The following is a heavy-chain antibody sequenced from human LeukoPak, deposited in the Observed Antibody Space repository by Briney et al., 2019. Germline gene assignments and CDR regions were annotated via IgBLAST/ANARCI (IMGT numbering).Heavy chain of an antibody. D-gene: IGHD2-2*01. Sequence: GGSLRLSCAASGFTFSSYSMNWVRQAPGKGLEWVSYISSSTSTIYYADSVKGRFTISRDSAKNSLYLQMNSLRAEDTAVYYCAKVDAYCSSTSCYYFDYWGQGTLVTVSS. V-gene: IGHV3-48*01. J-gene: IGHJ4*02. CDR1: GFTFSSYS. CDR3: AKVDAYCSSTSCYYFDY. CDR2: ISSSTSTI.